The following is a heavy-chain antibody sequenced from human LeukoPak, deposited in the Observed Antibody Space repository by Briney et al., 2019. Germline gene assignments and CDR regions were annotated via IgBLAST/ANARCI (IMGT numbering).Heavy chain of an antibody. CDR3: AREVYIPSRKPFDY. Sequence: SETLSLTCTVSGGSTSSGTYYWTWIRQPAGKGLEWIGRIYTSGSTNYNPSLKSRVTISVDTSKNQFSLKLSSVTAADTAVYYCAREVYIPSRKPFDYWGQGTLVTVSS. CDR1: GGSTSSGTYY. J-gene: IGHJ4*02. CDR2: IYTSGST. V-gene: IGHV4-61*02. D-gene: IGHD1-14*01.